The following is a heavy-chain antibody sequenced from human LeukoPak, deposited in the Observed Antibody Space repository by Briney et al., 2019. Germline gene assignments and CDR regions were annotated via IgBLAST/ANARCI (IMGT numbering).Heavy chain of an antibody. D-gene: IGHD6-6*01. CDR3: AREYSSSSEGFDY. Sequence: GGSLRLSCAASGFTFSSYAMHWVRQAPGKGLEWVAVISYDGSNKYYADSVKGRFTISRDNSKNTLYLQMNSLRAEDTAVYYCAREYSSSSEGFDYWGQGTLVTVSS. CDR2: ISYDGSNK. CDR1: GFTFSSYA. J-gene: IGHJ4*02. V-gene: IGHV3-30-3*01.